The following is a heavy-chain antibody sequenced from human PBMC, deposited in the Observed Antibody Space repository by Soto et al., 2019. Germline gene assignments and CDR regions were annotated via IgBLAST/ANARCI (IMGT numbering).Heavy chain of an antibody. V-gene: IGHV3-15*05. CDR1: GFTFSNAW. D-gene: IGHD3-3*01. CDR3: TIDFSKGLLEWLLPSDY. CDR2: INSKTDGGTT. J-gene: IGHJ4*02. Sequence: EVQLVESGGGLVKPGGSLSLSCAASGFTFSNAWMSWVRQAPGKGLEWVGRINSKTDGGTTDYAAPVKGRFTISRDDSKNTLHLQMNSLKPEDTGLYYCTIDFSKGLLEWLLPSDYWGQGTLVTVSS.